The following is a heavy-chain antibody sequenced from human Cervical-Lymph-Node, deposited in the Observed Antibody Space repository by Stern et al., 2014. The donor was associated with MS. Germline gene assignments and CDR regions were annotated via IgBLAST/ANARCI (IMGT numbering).Heavy chain of an antibody. CDR1: GYTFTTYP. D-gene: IGHD6-19*01. CDR3: ARLAYTSAYYGERLHLFDY. V-gene: IGHV7-4-1*02. J-gene: IGHJ4*02. CDR2: FSTDTGNP. Sequence: VQLVQSGSELKKPGASVKVSCKASGYTFTTYPMNWVRQAPGHGLEWLGWFSTDTGNPTYAPGFTGRFAFSLDTSVSTAYLQISSLKADDTAVYYCARLAYTSAYYGERLHLFDYWGQGTLVAVSS.